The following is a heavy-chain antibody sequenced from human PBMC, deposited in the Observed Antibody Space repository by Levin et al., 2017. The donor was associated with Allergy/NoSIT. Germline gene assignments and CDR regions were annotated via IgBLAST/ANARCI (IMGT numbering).Heavy chain of an antibody. D-gene: IGHD1-14*01. V-gene: IGHV3-9*01. CDR2: ISWNSGSR. Sequence: LSLTCAASGFTFDDYAMHWVRQAPGKGLEWVSGISWNSGSRGYADSVKGRFTISRDNAKNSLYLQMNSLRPEDTALYYCAKDPEDWGQGTLVTVSS. CDR1: GFTFDDYA. J-gene: IGHJ4*02. CDR3: AKDPED.